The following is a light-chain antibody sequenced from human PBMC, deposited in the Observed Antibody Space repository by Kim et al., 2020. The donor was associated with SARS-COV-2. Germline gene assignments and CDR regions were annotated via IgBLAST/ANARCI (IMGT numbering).Light chain of an antibody. J-gene: IGLJ3*02. V-gene: IGLV2-11*03. CDR1: RRYIGCLEL. Sequence: GQSGHLPCPGRRRYIGCLELVFRYPQWPGQAPKLLVSGVTGRPSGGPDRFSGSKAGNTASLTISGLQAEDEADYYCSSYAGNYIRVFGGGTQLTVL. CDR3: SSYAGNYIRV. CDR2: GVT.